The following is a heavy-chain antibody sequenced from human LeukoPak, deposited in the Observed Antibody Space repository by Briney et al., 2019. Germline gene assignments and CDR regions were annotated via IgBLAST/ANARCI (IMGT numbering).Heavy chain of an antibody. CDR2: IYYSGST. CDR3: ARGGESREFLT. D-gene: IGHD3-10*01. V-gene: IGHV4-31*03. CDR1: GGSISSGGYY. Sequence: PSETLSLTCTVSGGSISSGGYYWSWIRQHPGKGLEWIGYIYYSGSTYYNPSLKSRVTISVDASKNQFSLKLTSVTAADTAVYYCARGGESREFLTWGQGTLVTVSS. J-gene: IGHJ5*02.